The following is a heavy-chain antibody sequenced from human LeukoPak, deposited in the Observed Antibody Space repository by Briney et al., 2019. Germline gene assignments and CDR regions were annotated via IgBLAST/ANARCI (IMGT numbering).Heavy chain of an antibody. Sequence: PSQTLSLTCTVSGGSISSGGYYWSWIRQPPGKGLEWIGYIYHSGSTYYNPSLKSRVTISVDTSKNQFSLKLSSVTAADTAVYYCTSHGDTAMVTSWFDPWGQGTLVTVSS. CDR3: TSHGDTAMVTSWFDP. V-gene: IGHV4-30-2*01. D-gene: IGHD5-18*01. J-gene: IGHJ5*02. CDR1: GGSISSGGYY. CDR2: IYHSGST.